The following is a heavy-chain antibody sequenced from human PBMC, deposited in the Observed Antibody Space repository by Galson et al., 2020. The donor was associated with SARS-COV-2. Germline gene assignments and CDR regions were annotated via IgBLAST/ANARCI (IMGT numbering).Heavy chain of an antibody. V-gene: IGHV4-39*07. CDR1: GGSISSSSYY. CDR2: IYYSGST. CDR3: ARDWGATNAYDFDY. D-gene: IGHD5-12*01. J-gene: IGHJ4*02. Sequence: SETLSLTCTVSGGSISSSSYYWGWIRQPPGKGLEWIGSIYYSGSTYYNPSLKSRVTISVDTSKNKFSLKLSSVTAADTAVYYCARDWGATNAYDFDYWGQGTLVTVSS.